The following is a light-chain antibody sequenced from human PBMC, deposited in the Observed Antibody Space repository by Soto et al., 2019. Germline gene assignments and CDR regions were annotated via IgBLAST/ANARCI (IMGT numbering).Light chain of an antibody. J-gene: IGKJ4*01. V-gene: IGKV3-15*01. Sequence: EIVMTQSPATLYLSPGERATLFCRASQSISTNLACYQQKPGQAPRVLIYAASTRATGIPARFSGSGSGTDFILTISSLQSEDFGVYYCQQYKQWPQLTFGGETKVEIK. CDR2: AAS. CDR3: QQYKQWPQLT. CDR1: QSISTN.